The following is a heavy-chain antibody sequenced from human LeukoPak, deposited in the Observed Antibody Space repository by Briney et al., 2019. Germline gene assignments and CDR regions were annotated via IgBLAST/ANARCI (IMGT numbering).Heavy chain of an antibody. CDR2: IRYDGSNK. D-gene: IGHD3-10*01. J-gene: IGHJ5*02. CDR3: AKRAYGSGSYSPNNWFDP. CDR1: GFNFISYS. V-gene: IGHV3-30*02. Sequence: PGGSLRLSCEASGFNFISYSMGWVRQAPGKGLEWVAFIRYDGSNKYYADSVKGRFTISRDNSKNTLYLQMNSLRAEDTAVYYCAKRAYGSGSYSPNNWFDPWGQGTLVTVSS.